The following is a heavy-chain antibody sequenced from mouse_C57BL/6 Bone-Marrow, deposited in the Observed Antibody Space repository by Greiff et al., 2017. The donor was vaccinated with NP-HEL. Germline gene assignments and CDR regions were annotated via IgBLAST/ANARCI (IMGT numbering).Heavy chain of an antibody. J-gene: IGHJ4*01. CDR1: GFSLTSYG. V-gene: IGHV2-5*01. CDR3: AEKEGNYYAMDY. CDR2: IWRGGST. Sequence: QVQLKESGPGLVQPSQSLSITCTVSGFSLTSYGVHWVRQSPGKGLEWLGVIWRGGSTDYNAAFMSRLSITKDNSKSQVVFKMNRLQADDTAIYYCAEKEGNYYAMDYWGQGTSVTVSS.